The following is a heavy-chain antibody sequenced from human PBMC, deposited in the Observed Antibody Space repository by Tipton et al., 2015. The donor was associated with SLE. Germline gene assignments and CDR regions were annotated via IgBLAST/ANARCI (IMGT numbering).Heavy chain of an antibody. V-gene: IGHV4-59*01. Sequence: TLSLTCTVSGGSISSYYWSWIRQSPGKGLEWIGYIFYSGSTNYNPSLKSRVTISVDTSKNQFSLKLSSVTAADTAIYYCAREGGGPDYWGQGTPVTVSS. D-gene: IGHD1-26*01. CDR3: AREGGGPDY. J-gene: IGHJ4*02. CDR1: GGSISSYY. CDR2: IFYSGST.